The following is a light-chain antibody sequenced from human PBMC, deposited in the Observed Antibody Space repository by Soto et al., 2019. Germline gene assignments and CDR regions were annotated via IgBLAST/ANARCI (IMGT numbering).Light chain of an antibody. CDR1: KIGSKN. CDR3: QVWDSSAV. CDR2: RDF. V-gene: IGLV3-9*01. J-gene: IGLJ1*01. Sequence: YELSQPLSVSVALGQTARMTCGGNKIGSKNVQWYQQKPGQAPVLVIYRDFNRPSGIPERFSGSNSGNTATLTISRAQAGDEADYYCQVWDSSAVFGTGTKVTVL.